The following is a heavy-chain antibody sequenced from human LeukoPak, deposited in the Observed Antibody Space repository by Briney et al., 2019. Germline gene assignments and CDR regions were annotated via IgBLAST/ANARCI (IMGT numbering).Heavy chain of an antibody. Sequence: ASVKVSCKASGYTFTSYGISWVRQAPGQGLEWMGWMNPNSGNTGYAQKFQGRVTITRNTSISTAYMELSSLRSEDTAVYYCARGRRHWGSYYMDVWGKGTTVTVSS. D-gene: IGHD3-16*01. CDR2: MNPNSGNT. CDR1: GYTFTSYG. V-gene: IGHV1-8*03. J-gene: IGHJ6*03. CDR3: ARGRRHWGSYYMDV.